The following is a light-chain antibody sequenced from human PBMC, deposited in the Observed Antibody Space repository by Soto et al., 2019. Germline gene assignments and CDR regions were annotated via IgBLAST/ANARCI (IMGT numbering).Light chain of an antibody. CDR2: GAS. J-gene: IGKJ1*01. Sequence: DIVLPQSPGTLSLSPGEGATLSCRSSQSVSSSYLAWYQQKPGQAPMLLICGASSRATGIPDRFSGSGSGTDFTLTISRLEPEDFAVYCCQHYGSSPRTFGQGTKVDIK. V-gene: IGKV3-20*01. CDR3: QHYGSSPRT. CDR1: QSVSSSY.